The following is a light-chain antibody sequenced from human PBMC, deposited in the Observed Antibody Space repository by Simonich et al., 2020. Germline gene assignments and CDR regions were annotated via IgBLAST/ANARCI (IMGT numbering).Light chain of an antibody. CDR1: SSNLGAGYD. CDR2: GNS. V-gene: IGLV1-40*01. Sequence: QSVLTQPPSVSGAPGQRVTISCTGRSSNLGAGYDVHWYPQLPGTAPKFLIYGNSNRPSGVPDRFSGSKAGTSASLAITGLQAEDEADYYCQSYDSSLSGFWVFGGGTKLTVL. J-gene: IGLJ3*02. CDR3: QSYDSSLSGFWV.